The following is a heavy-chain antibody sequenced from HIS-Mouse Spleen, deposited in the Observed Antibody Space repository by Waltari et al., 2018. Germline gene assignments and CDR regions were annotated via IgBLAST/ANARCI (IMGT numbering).Heavy chain of an antibody. V-gene: IGHV4-59*08. J-gene: IGHJ6*02. CDR2: IYYSGST. CDR1: GGSISSDY. D-gene: IGHD1-26*01. CDR3: ARQESGSGMDV. Sequence: QVQLQESGPGLVKPSETLSLTCTVSGGSISSDYLSWIRQPPGKGLEWIGYIYYSGSTNYNPSLKNRVTISVDTSKNQFSLKLSSVTAADTAVYYCARQESGSGMDVWGQGTTVTVSS.